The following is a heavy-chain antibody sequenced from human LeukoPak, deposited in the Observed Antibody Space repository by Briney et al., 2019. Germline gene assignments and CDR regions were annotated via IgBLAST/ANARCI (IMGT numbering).Heavy chain of an antibody. J-gene: IGHJ4*02. CDR2: IYYSGST. D-gene: IGHD2-2*01. CDR1: GGSISSSSYY. V-gene: IGHV4-39*07. Sequence: SETLSLTCTVSGGSISSSSYYWGWIRQPPGKGLEWIGSIYYSGSTYYNPSLKSRVTISVDTSKNQFSLKLSSVTAADTAVYYCAKGSNPWMIVVVPAALDYWGQGTLVTVSS. CDR3: AKGSNPWMIVVVPAALDY.